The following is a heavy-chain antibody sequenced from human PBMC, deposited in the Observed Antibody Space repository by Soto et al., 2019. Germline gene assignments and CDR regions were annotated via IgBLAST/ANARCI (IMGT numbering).Heavy chain of an antibody. CDR3: ARDYIAVAGIDFDY. V-gene: IGHV4-59*01. J-gene: IGHJ4*02. Sequence: SETLSLTCTVSGGSISSYYWSWIRQPPGKGLEWIGYIYYSGSTNYNPSLKSRVTISVDTSKNQFSLKLSSVTAADTAVYYCARDYIAVAGIDFDYWGQGTQVTVSS. CDR2: IYYSGST. CDR1: GGSISSYY. D-gene: IGHD6-19*01.